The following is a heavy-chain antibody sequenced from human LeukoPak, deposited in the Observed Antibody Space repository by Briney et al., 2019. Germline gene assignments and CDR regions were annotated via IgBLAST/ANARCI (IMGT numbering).Heavy chain of an antibody. V-gene: IGHV1-2*02. Sequence: ASVKVSCKASGYTFTGYYMHWVRQAPGQGLEWMGWINPNSGGTNYAQKFQGRVTMTTETSTSTAYMELRSLRSDDTAVYYCARGGSGWHSDYWGQGTLVTVSS. CDR2: INPNSGGT. CDR1: GYTFTGYY. CDR3: ARGGSGWHSDY. J-gene: IGHJ4*02. D-gene: IGHD6-19*01.